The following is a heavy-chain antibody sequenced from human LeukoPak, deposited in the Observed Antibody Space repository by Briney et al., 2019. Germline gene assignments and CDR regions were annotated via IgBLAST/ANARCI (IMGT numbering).Heavy chain of an antibody. CDR2: IRSKAYGGTT. D-gene: IGHD3-22*01. V-gene: IGHV3-49*04. Sequence: GGSLRLSCTASGFTFGDYALSWVRQAPGKGLEWVGFIRSKAYGGTTEYAASVTGRFTISRDDSKSIAYLQMNSLKTEDTAVYYCSRDGNYYDSDYYYYMDVWGKGTTVTISS. CDR3: SRDGNYYDSDYYYYMDV. J-gene: IGHJ6*03. CDR1: GFTFGDYA.